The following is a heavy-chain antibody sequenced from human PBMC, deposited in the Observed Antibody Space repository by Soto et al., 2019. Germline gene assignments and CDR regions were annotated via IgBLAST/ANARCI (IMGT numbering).Heavy chain of an antibody. D-gene: IGHD3-10*01. V-gene: IGHV1-58*01. Sequence: ASVKVSCKASGFTFTSSAVQWVRQARGQRLEWIGWIVVGSGNTNYAQKFQERVTITRDMSTSTAYMELSSLRSEDAAVYYCAAVPYGSGSYYIRGDYYYYGMDVWVQGTTGTVSS. CDR3: AAVPYGSGSYYIRGDYYYYGMDV. CDR1: GFTFTSSA. CDR2: IVVGSGNT. J-gene: IGHJ6*02.